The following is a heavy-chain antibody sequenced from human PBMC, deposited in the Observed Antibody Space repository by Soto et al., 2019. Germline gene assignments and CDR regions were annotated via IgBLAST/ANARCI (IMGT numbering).Heavy chain of an antibody. D-gene: IGHD2-15*01. J-gene: IGHJ4*02. CDR3: ASATVVAATFDF. CDR2: ISSGSSNI. CDR1: GFAFRSYN. Sequence: EVQLVESGGGLVKPGGSLTLSCAASGFAFRSYNMNWVRQAPGKGLEWVASISSGSSNIYYADSVKGRFTISRDHAKNSLFLQMDSLRAEDSAVYYCASATVVAATFDFWGQGTLVTVSS. V-gene: IGHV3-21*01.